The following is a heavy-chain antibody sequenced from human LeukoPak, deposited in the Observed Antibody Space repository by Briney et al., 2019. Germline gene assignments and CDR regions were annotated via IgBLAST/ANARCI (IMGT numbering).Heavy chain of an antibody. CDR2: INPNSGGT. CDR1: GYTFTGYY. V-gene: IGHV1-2*02. CDR3: AREDNCNYRDFDY. Sequence: GASVKVSRKASGYTFTGYYMHWVRQAPGQGLEWMGWINPNSGGTNYAQKFQGRVTMTRDTSISTAYMELSRLRSDDTAVYYCAREDNCNYRDFDYWGQGTLVTVSS. J-gene: IGHJ4*02. D-gene: IGHD1-7*01.